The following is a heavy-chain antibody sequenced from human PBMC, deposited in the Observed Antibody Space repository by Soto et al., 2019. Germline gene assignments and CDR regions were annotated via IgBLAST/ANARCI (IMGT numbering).Heavy chain of an antibody. CDR2: MYHRGST. Sequence: QVQLQESGPGVVKPSGTLSLTCAVSGDSISSDYWWSWVRQTPGKGLEWIGDMYHRGSTNYNPSLKRRVTISVDKSKNQFSLKLSSVTAADTAVYYCARGVAGIAGWFDPWGQGTLVTVSS. J-gene: IGHJ5*02. D-gene: IGHD6-19*01. CDR1: GDSISSDYW. CDR3: ARGVAGIAGWFDP. V-gene: IGHV4-4*02.